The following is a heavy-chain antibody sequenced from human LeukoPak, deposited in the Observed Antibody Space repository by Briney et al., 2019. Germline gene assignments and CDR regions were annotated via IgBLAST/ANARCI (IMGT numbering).Heavy chain of an antibody. Sequence: ASVTVSCKASGYTFTSYYMHWVRQAPGQGLEWMGIINPSGGSTSYAQKFQGRVTMTRDMSTSTVYMELSSLRSEDTAVYYCARGQTYYDFWSGSYYFDYWGQGTLVTVSS. J-gene: IGHJ4*02. CDR2: INPSGGST. CDR3: ARGQTYYDFWSGSYYFDY. D-gene: IGHD3-3*01. CDR1: GYTFTSYY. V-gene: IGHV1-46*01.